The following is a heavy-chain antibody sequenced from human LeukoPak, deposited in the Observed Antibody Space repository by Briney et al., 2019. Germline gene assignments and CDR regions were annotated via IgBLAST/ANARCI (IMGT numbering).Heavy chain of an antibody. CDR3: AQAGNKMATITGYFDY. Sequence: GGSLRLSCAASGFTFSSYGMHWVRQAPGKGLEWVAFIRYDGSNKYYADSVKGRFTISRDNSKNTLYLQMNSLRAEDTAVYYCAQAGNKMATITGYFDYWGQGTLDTVSS. CDR1: GFTFSSYG. CDR2: IRYDGSNK. D-gene: IGHD5-24*01. J-gene: IGHJ4*02. V-gene: IGHV3-30*02.